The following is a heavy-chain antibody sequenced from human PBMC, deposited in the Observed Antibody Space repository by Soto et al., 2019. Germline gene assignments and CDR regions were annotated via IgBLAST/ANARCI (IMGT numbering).Heavy chain of an antibody. Sequence: PRGSLRLSCAASGFTFSSYSMNWVRQAPGKGLEWVSYISSSSSTIYYADSVKGRFTISRDNAKNSLYLQMNSLRAEDTAVYYCARKLGVVPAAPWGQGTLVTVSS. V-gene: IGHV3-48*01. CDR3: ARKLGVVPAAP. D-gene: IGHD2-2*01. CDR1: GFTFSSYS. J-gene: IGHJ5*02. CDR2: ISSSSSTI.